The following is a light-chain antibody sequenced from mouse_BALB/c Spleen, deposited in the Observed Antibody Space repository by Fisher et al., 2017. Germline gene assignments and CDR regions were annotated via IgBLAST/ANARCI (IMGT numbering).Light chain of an antibody. CDR2: DTS. CDR3: QQWSSYPLT. CDR1: SSVSY. J-gene: IGKJ4*01. V-gene: IGKV4-59*01. Sequence: IVLTQSPAIMSASPGEKVTMTCSASSSVSYMHWYQQKSGTSPKRWIYDTSKLASGVPARFSSSGSGTSYSLTISSMEAEDAATYYCQQWSSYPLTFGSGTKLEIK.